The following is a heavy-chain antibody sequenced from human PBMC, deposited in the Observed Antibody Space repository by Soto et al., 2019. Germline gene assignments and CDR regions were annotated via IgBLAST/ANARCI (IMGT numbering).Heavy chain of an antibody. CDR1: GGSISSGGYY. V-gene: IGHV4-61*08. D-gene: IGHD2-2*01. Sequence: PSETLSLTCTVSGGSISSGGYYWTWIRQHTGKGLEWIGYIYYSGSTNYTPSLRSRVTISVDTSKNQFSLKLSSVTAADTAVYYCARDSPHIVVVPAAMPPILAFDIWGQGTMVTVSS. CDR2: IYYSGST. J-gene: IGHJ3*02. CDR3: ARDSPHIVVVPAAMPPILAFDI.